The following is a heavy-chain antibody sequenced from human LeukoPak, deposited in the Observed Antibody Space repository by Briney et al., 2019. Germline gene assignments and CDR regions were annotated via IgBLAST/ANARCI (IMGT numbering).Heavy chain of an antibody. V-gene: IGHV3-23*01. CDR2: ISGSGTRT. CDR3: AKDFGSIFGDY. J-gene: IGHJ4*02. CDR1: GFTFSTYA. Sequence: GGSLRLSCAASGFTFSTYAMSWLRQAPGKGLEWVSTISGSGTRTYHADSVKGLFTISSDNSNNTVYLQMNSLRAEDTALYFCAKDFGSIFGDYWGQGSLVTVSS. D-gene: IGHD3-10*01.